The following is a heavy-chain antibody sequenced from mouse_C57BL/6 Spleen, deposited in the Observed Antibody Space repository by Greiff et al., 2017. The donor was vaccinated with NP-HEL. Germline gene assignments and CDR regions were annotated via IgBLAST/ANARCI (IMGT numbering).Heavy chain of an antibody. CDR3: ARPITTVEAMDY. V-gene: IGHV1-64*01. D-gene: IGHD1-1*01. J-gene: IGHJ4*01. CDR2: IHPNSGST. CDR1: GYTFTSYW. Sequence: QVQLKQPGAELVKPGALVKLSCKASGYTFTSYWMHWVKQRPGQGLEWIGMIHPNSGSTNYNEKFKSKATLTVDKSSSTAYMQLSSLTSEDSAVYYCARPITTVEAMDYWGQGTSVTVSS.